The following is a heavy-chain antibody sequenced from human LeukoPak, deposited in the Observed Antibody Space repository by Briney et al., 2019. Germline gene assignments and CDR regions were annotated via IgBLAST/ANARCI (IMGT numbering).Heavy chain of an antibody. V-gene: IGHV3-53*01. D-gene: IGHD3-16*01. Sequence: PGGSLRLSCAASGFTVSSNYMGSVRQAPGKGLEWVSVIYSGGFTSYADSVKGRFTISRDSSKNTLYLQMNSLRAEDTAVYYCYGIRLGDGFDIWGQRTMVIVSS. CDR1: GFTVSSNY. CDR2: IYSGGFT. J-gene: IGHJ3*02. CDR3: YGIRLGDGFDI.